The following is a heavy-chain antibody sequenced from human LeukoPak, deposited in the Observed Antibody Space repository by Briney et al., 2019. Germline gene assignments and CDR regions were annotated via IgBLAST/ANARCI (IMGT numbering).Heavy chain of an antibody. V-gene: IGHV4-59*01. J-gene: IGHJ5*02. D-gene: IGHD3-3*01. Sequence: SETLSLTCTVSGGSISSYYWSWIRQPPGKGLEWIGYTYYSGSTNYNPSLKSRVTISVDTSKNQFSLKLSSVTAADTAVYYCARLALSYYDFWSGYSTGWFDPWGQGTLVTVSS. CDR1: GGSISSYY. CDR2: TYYSGST. CDR3: ARLALSYYDFWSGYSTGWFDP.